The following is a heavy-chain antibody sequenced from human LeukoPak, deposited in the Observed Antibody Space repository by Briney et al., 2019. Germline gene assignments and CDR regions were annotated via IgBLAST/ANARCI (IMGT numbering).Heavy chain of an antibody. J-gene: IGHJ4*02. D-gene: IGHD3-10*01. V-gene: IGHV4-38-2*02. Sequence: SETLSLTCTVSGDSMSTGYYWGWIRQPPGKGLEWIGSIYHSGSTYYNPSLKSRVTISVDTSKNQFSLKLSSVTAADTAVYYCAREVYYGSGSYLGYWGQGTLVTVSS. CDR2: IYHSGST. CDR3: AREVYYGSGSYLGY. CDR1: GDSMSTGYY.